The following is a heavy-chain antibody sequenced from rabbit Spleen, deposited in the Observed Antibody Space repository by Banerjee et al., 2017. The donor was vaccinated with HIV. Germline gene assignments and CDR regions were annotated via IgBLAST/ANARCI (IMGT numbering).Heavy chain of an antibody. D-gene: IGHD4-1*01. J-gene: IGHJ6*01. CDR2: IAAGSGGTT. CDR1: GFSFISGYY. CDR3: ARVSETSGWGEDL. V-gene: IGHV1S40*01. Sequence: QSLEESGGDLVKPGTSLTLTCTASGFSFISGYYMCLVRQAPGKGLGWIACIAAGSGGTTYYANWAKGRFTISKPSSTTVTLQMTSLTAADTATYFCARVSETSGWGEDLWGPGTLVTVS.